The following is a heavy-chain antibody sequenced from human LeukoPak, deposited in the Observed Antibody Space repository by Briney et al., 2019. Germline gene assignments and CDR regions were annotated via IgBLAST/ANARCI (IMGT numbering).Heavy chain of an antibody. CDR1: GVTFSSHA. CDR2: ISGGGGSS. CDR3: AKDTWGSGIYYFDY. J-gene: IGHJ4*02. Sequence: AGGSLRLSCAVSGVTFSSHAMTWVRQAPGKGLEWVSGISGGGGSSYYADSAKGRFTIARDNSQNTLYLQMNRLRAGDTAIYYCAKDTWGSGIYYFDYWGQGTLVTVSS. V-gene: IGHV3-23*01. D-gene: IGHD3-10*01.